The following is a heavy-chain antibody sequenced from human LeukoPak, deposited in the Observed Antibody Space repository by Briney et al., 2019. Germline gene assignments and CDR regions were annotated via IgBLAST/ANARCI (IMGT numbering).Heavy chain of an antibody. CDR1: GFTFSSYA. D-gene: IGHD1-26*01. J-gene: IGHJ3*02. Sequence: GGSLRLSCAASGFTFSSYAMNWVRQAPGKGLEWVSGISGSGGSTYYADSVKGRFTISRDNSNNTLYLQMNSLSAEDTAVYYCAKTRGSNNVFDIWGQGTMVTVSS. CDR3: AKTRGSNNVFDI. CDR2: ISGSGGST. V-gene: IGHV3-23*01.